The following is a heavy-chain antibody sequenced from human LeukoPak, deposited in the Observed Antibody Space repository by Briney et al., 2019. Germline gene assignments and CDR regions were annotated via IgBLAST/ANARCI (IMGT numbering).Heavy chain of an antibody. V-gene: IGHV4-39*01. D-gene: IGHD4-11*01. CDR3: ASRYDYSNYIDY. CDR2: IYYSGST. Sequence: PSETLSLTCTVSGGSISSSSYYWGWIRQPPGKGLEWIGTIYYSGSTYCNPSLKSRVTISVDTSKNQFSLKLSSVTAADTAVYYCASRYDYSNYIDYWGQGTLVTVSS. CDR1: GGSISSSSYY. J-gene: IGHJ4*02.